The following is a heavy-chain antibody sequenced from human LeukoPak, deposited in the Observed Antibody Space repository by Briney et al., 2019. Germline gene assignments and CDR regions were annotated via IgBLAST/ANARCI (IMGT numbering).Heavy chain of an antibody. CDR3: ASGGYSSSWYPVPYNWFDP. CDR2: ISYDGSNK. CDR1: GFTFSSYG. D-gene: IGHD6-13*01. Sequence: GGSLRLSCAASGFTFSSYGMQWVRQAPGKGLEWVAVISYDGSNKYYADSVKGRFIISRDNSKNTLYLQMNSLRAEDTAVYYCASGGYSSSWYPVPYNWFDPWGQGTLVTVSS. V-gene: IGHV3-30*03. J-gene: IGHJ5*02.